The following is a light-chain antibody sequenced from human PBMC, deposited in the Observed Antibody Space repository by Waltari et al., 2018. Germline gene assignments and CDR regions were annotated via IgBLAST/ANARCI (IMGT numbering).Light chain of an antibody. CDR1: HGVART. V-gene: IGKV3-20*01. Sequence: EIVLTQSPGTLSLSPGERATLSCRASHGVARTLAWYQQKPGQAPRLLIYDTSTRATGIPDRFSGSGFGTDFSLTISRLEPEDFAVYYCQKYGTLPATFGQGTKVEIK. J-gene: IGKJ1*01. CDR2: DTS. CDR3: QKYGTLPAT.